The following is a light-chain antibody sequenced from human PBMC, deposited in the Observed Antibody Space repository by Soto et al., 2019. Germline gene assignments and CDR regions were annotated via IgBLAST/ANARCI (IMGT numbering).Light chain of an antibody. V-gene: IGKV3-15*01. CDR2: DTA. J-gene: IGKJ4*01. Sequence: EVVMRQSPAGLSVSPEEGATRSCRARQGIGDALAGYQHKPGQTPRRLIYDTATRAPGVPTRFSGSRSGAEFTLPINSLQSEDFAVYYCQTYNNWPLTFGGGTKV. CDR1: QGIGDA. CDR3: QTYNNWPLT.